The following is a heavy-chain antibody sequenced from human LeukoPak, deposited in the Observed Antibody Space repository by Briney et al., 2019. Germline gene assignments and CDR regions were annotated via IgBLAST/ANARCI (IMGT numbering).Heavy chain of an antibody. CDR2: IRYDGSNK. V-gene: IGHV3-30*02. J-gene: IGHJ4*02. CDR1: GFTFSSYS. CDR3: AKNRYSYGPFDY. Sequence: RTGGSLRLSCAASGFTFSSYSMHWVRQAPGKGLEWVAFIRYDGSNKYYADSVKGRFTISRDNSKNTLYLQMNSLRAEDTAVYYCAKNRYSYGPFDYWGQGTLVTVSS. D-gene: IGHD5-18*01.